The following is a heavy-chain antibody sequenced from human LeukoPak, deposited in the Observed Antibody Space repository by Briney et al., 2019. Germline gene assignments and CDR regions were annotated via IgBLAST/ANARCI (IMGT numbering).Heavy chain of an antibody. CDR2: IYYSGST. CDR1: GGSIRIYY. Sequence: KPSETLSLTCTVSGGSIRIYYWTWIRQPPGEGLEYIGYIYYSGSTNYNPSLKGRVNISVDKSNNQFSLMVTSVTAADTAVYYCARGKQDAVDYWGQGILVTVSS. CDR3: ARGKQDAVDY. J-gene: IGHJ4*02. D-gene: IGHD6-13*01. V-gene: IGHV4-59*12.